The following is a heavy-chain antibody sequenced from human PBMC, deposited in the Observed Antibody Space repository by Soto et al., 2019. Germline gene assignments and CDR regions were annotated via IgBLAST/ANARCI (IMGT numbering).Heavy chain of an antibody. D-gene: IGHD2-2*01. V-gene: IGHV1-69*08. CDR3: ARDYRPDCSCTRCPGRFDP. CDR2: IIPILGIA. J-gene: IGHJ5*02. CDR1: GGTFSSYT. Sequence: QVQLVQSGAEVKKPGSSVKVSCKASGGTFSSYTISWVRQAPGQGLEWMGRIIPILGIANYAQKFQGRVTMTADKXMSXAXQDLSSLSAEDTAVSYWARDYRPDCSCTRCPGRFDPWGQGTLVTVSS.